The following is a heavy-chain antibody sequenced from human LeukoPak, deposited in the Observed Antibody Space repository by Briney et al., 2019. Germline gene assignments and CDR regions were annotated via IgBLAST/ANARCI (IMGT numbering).Heavy chain of an antibody. D-gene: IGHD3-9*01. CDR1: DGSFSGYY. CDR2: INHSGST. V-gene: IGHV4-34*01. CDR3: ARLPPRGAPDILTGYYHYYYYGMDV. Sequence: SETLSLTCAVYDGSFSGYYWSWIRQPPGKGLEWIGEINHSGSTNYNPSLKSRVTISVDTSKNQFSLKLSSVTAADTAVYYCARLPPRGAPDILTGYYHYYYYGMDVWGQGTTVTVSS. J-gene: IGHJ6*02.